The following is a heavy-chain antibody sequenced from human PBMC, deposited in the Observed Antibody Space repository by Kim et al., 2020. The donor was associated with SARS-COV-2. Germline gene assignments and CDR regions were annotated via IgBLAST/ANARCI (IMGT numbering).Heavy chain of an antibody. D-gene: IGHD2-8*01. CDR1: GFVFDNRW. CDR3: VKDGYCTYGSCEGWFDS. J-gene: IGHJ5*01. V-gene: IGHV3-7*04. Sequence: GGSLRLSCVGSGFVFDNRWMNWVRQAPGKGLEWLAHIHQDGHERNYADSVKGRFTIYRDNAKNSVYLQMISLRVDDTAVSYCVKDGYCTYGSCEGWFDS. CDR2: IHQDGHER.